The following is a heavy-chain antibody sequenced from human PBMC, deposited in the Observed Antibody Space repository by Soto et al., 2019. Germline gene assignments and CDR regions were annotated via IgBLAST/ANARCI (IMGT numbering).Heavy chain of an antibody. V-gene: IGHV4-30-2*02. D-gene: IGHD2-2*02. J-gene: IGHJ6*02. Sequence: SETLSLTCAVSGGYISSGGYYWSWIRQPPGKGLEWIGYIYHSGSTYYNPSLKSRVTISVDTSKNQFSLKLSSVTAADTAVYYCASVTRTCISTSCYRYYYGMDVWGQGTTVTVSS. CDR2: IYHSGST. CDR3: ASVTRTCISTSCYRYYYGMDV. CDR1: GGYISSGGYY.